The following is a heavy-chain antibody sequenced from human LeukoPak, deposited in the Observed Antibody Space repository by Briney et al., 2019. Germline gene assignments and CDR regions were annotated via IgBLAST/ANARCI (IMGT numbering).Heavy chain of an antibody. CDR2: ISSSSSTI. Sequence: GGSLRLSCAASGFTFSSYSMNWVRQAPGKGLEWVSYISSSSSTIYYADSVKGRFTISRDNAKNSLYPQMNSLRAEDTAVYYCARGSLIAARRSWFDPWGQGTLVTVSS. D-gene: IGHD6-6*01. CDR1: GFTFSSYS. J-gene: IGHJ5*02. CDR3: ARGSLIAARRSWFDP. V-gene: IGHV3-48*01.